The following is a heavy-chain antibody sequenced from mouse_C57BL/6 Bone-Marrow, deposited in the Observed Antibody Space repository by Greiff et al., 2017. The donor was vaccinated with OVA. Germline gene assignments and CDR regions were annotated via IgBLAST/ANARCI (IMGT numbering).Heavy chain of an antibody. V-gene: IGHV3-6*01. Sequence: EVKLQESGPGLVKPSQSLSLTCSVTGYSITSGYYWNWIRQFPGNKLEWMGYISYDGSNNYNPSLKNRISITRDTSKNQFFLKLNSVTTEDTATYYCARGGLSYDYDPLFVYWGQGTTLTVSS. CDR3: ARGGLSYDYDPLFVY. D-gene: IGHD2-4*01. CDR2: ISYDGSN. J-gene: IGHJ2*01. CDR1: GYSITSGYY.